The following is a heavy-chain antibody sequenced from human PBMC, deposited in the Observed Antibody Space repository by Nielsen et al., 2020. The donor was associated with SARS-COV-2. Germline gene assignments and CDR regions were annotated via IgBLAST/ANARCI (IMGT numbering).Heavy chain of an antibody. CDR2: INPSGGST. Sequence: ASVKVSCKASGYTFTSYYMHWVRQAPGQGLEWMGIINPSGGSTSYAQKFQGRVTMTRDTSTSTVYMELSSLRSEDTAVYYCARPGGIAARPGKDWFDPWGQGTLGTVSS. CDR1: GYTFTSYY. D-gene: IGHD6-6*01. J-gene: IGHJ5*02. CDR3: ARPGGIAARPGKDWFDP. V-gene: IGHV1-46*01.